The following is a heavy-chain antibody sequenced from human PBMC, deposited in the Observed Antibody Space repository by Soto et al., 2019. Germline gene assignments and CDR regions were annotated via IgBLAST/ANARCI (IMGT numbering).Heavy chain of an antibody. CDR3: AKDSGYDYGYFRWFDP. Sequence: SETLSLTCTVSGGSISSGGYYWSWIRQHPGKGLEWIGYIFYSGSTFYNPSLKSRVTISVDTSKNQFSLKLSSVTAADTAVYYCAKDSGYDYGYFRWFDPWGQGTLVTVSS. J-gene: IGHJ5*02. CDR1: GGSISSGGYY. V-gene: IGHV4-31*03. D-gene: IGHD5-18*01. CDR2: IFYSGST.